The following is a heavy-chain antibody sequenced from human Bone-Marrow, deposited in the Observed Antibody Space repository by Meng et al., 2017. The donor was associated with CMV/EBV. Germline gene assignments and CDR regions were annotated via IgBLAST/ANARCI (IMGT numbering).Heavy chain of an antibody. Sequence: ASVKVSCKASGYTFSSYYMHWVRQAPGQGLEWMGIINPSGGSTSYAQKFQGRVTMTRDTSISTAYMELSRLRSDDTAVYYCARDDTVPAATQPDYYYYGMDVWGQGTTVTVSS. V-gene: IGHV1-46*01. CDR2: INPSGGST. D-gene: IGHD2-2*01. J-gene: IGHJ6*02. CDR3: ARDDTVPAATQPDYYYYGMDV. CDR1: GYTFSSYY.